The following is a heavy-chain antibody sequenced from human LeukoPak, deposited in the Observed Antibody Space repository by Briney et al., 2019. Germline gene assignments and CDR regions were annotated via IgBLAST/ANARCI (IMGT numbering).Heavy chain of an antibody. J-gene: IGHJ6*03. Sequence: ASVKVSCKASGFTLIDYIHWVRQDPRQGLQWMGWIKPYSGDTDYAQRFQGRVTMTRDTSISTVYMELSSLRSDDTAVYYCARTDSVPAGDYHYWYMDVWGKGTTVTVS. CDR1: GFTLIDY. CDR2: IKPYSGDT. D-gene: IGHD2-2*01. CDR3: ARTDSVPAGDYHYWYMDV. V-gene: IGHV1-2*02.